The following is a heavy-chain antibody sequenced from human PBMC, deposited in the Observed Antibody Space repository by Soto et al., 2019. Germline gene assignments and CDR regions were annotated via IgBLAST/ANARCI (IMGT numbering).Heavy chain of an antibody. D-gene: IGHD5-18*01. CDR3: ARDVQLQSFDY. Sequence: TGGSLRLSCAASGFTFSSYWMHWVRQAPGKGLVWVSRINSDGRSTSYADSVKGRFTISRDNAKNTLYLQMNSLRVEDTAMYYCARDVQLQSFDYWGQGALVTAPQ. CDR1: GFTFSSYW. J-gene: IGHJ4*02. CDR2: INSDGRST. V-gene: IGHV3-74*01.